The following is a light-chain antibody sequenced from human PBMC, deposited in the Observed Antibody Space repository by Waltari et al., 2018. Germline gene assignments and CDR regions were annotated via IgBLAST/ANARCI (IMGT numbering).Light chain of an antibody. CDR2: QDN. Sequence: SYELTQPPSVSVSPGQTANITCSGDKLGDKYASWYQQKSGQSPVLFIYQDNRRPSGIPERFAGSNSGSTATLTISGTQATDAADYYCQAWDSTIWVFGGGTKVTVL. CDR3: QAWDSTIWV. CDR1: KLGDKY. V-gene: IGLV3-1*01. J-gene: IGLJ3*02.